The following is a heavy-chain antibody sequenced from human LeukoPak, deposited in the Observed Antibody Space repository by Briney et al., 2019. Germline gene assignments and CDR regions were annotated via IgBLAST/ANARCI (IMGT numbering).Heavy chain of an antibody. J-gene: IGHJ5*01. CDR1: GFSFSLYS. Sequence: KSGGSLRLSCVASGFSFSLYSMNWVRQAPGKGLEWVSTISGDSSGNYIDYADSVKSRFTISRDNAKNAVFLQMNGLRDDDTAVYYCTREGGVGSWGQGTLVSVSS. D-gene: IGHD3-16*01. V-gene: IGHV3-21*01. CDR2: ISGDSSGNYI. CDR3: TREGGVGS.